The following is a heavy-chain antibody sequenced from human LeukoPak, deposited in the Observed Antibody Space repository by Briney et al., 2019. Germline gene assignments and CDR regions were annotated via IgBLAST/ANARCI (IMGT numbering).Heavy chain of an antibody. D-gene: IGHD3-9*01. Sequence: PSENLSLTCAVYGGSFSGYYWSWIRQPPGKGLEWIGEINHSGSTNYNPSLKSRVTISVDTSKNQFSLKLSSVTAADTAVYYCARVWVPKYDILTGYYKRSEYYFDYWGQGTLVTVSS. CDR3: ARVWVPKYDILTGYYKRSEYYFDY. CDR2: INHSGST. J-gene: IGHJ4*02. CDR1: GGSFSGYY. V-gene: IGHV4-34*01.